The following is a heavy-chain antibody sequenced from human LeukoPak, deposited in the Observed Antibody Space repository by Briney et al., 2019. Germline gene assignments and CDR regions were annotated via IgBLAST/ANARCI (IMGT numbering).Heavy chain of an antibody. D-gene: IGHD6-19*01. CDR3: AREPGIAVAGAHYGMDV. Sequence: SGTLSLTCAVSGGSISSSNWWSWVRPPPGKGLEWIGEIYHSGSTNYNPSLKSRVTISVDKSKNQFSLKLSSVTAADTAVYYCAREPGIAVAGAHYGMDVWGKGTTVTVSS. CDR2: IYHSGST. CDR1: GGSISSSNW. J-gene: IGHJ6*04. V-gene: IGHV4-4*02.